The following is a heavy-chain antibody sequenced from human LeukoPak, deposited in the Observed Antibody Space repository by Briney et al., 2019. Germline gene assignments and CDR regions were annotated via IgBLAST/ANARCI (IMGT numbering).Heavy chain of an antibody. V-gene: IGHV3-21*01. D-gene: IGHD3-9*01. CDR2: ISSSSSYI. Sequence: GGSLRPSCEASGFTFSSYSMNWVRQAPGKGLEWVSSISSSSSYIYYADSVKGRFTISRDNAKNSLYLQMNSLRAEDTAVYYCARRPTHYDILTGYSYYFDYWGQGTLVTVSS. J-gene: IGHJ4*02. CDR3: ARRPTHYDILTGYSYYFDY. CDR1: GFTFSSYS.